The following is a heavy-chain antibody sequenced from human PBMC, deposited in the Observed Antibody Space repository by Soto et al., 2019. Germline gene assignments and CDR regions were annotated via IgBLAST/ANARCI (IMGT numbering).Heavy chain of an antibody. V-gene: IGHV1-8*01. D-gene: IGHD4-17*01. Sequence: ASVKVSCKASGYTFTSYDINWVRQATGQGLEWMGWMNPNSGSTGYAQKFQGRVTMTRNTSISTAYMELSSLRSEDTAVYYCARFRSSGYGDYAYFDYWGQGTLVTVSS. J-gene: IGHJ4*02. CDR3: ARFRSSGYGDYAYFDY. CDR1: GYTFTSYD. CDR2: MNPNSGST.